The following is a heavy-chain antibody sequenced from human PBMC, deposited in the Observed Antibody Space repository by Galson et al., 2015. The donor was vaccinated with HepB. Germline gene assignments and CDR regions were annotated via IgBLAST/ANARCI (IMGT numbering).Heavy chain of an antibody. CDR3: AKGRMRGGGYYYYGMDV. V-gene: IGHV3-23*01. Sequence: SLRLSCAASGFTFSSYAMSWVRQAPGKGLEWVSAISGSGGSTYYADSVKGRFTISRDNSKNTLYLQMNSLRAEDTAVYYCAKGRMRGGGYYYYGMDVWGQGTTVTVSS. CDR2: ISGSGGST. J-gene: IGHJ6*02. D-gene: IGHD2-15*01. CDR1: GFTFSSYA.